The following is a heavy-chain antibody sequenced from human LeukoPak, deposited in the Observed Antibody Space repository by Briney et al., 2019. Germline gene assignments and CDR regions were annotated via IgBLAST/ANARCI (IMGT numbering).Heavy chain of an antibody. CDR2: IIPIFGTA. Sequence: GASVKVSCKASGGTFSSYAISWVRQAPGQGLEWMGGIIPIFGTANYAQKFQGRVTITADESTSTAYMELSSLRSEDTAVYYCARHSGSYFRNWFDPWGQGTLVTVSS. V-gene: IGHV1-69*13. CDR3: ARHSGSYFRNWFDP. J-gene: IGHJ5*02. CDR1: GGTFSSYA. D-gene: IGHD1-26*01.